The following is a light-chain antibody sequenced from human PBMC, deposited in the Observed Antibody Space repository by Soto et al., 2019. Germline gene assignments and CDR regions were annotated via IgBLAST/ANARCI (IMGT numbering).Light chain of an antibody. Sequence: DIQMTQSPSSLSASVGDRVTITCRASQSISSYLNWYQQKPGKAPKLLIYAASSLHSGVPSRFSGSGSGTEFTLTISSLQPEDFATYYCQQSYSTPYTFGQGTKLEIK. V-gene: IGKV1-39*01. CDR1: QSISSY. J-gene: IGKJ2*01. CDR3: QQSYSTPYT. CDR2: AAS.